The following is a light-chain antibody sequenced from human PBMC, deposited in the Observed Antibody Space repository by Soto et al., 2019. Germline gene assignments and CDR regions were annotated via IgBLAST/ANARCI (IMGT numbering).Light chain of an antibody. V-gene: IGKV1-5*03. CDR2: KAS. CDR1: QSISSW. J-gene: IGKJ1*01. Sequence: DIQMTQSPATLAGSVGGRCTITCRAIQSISSWLAWYQQKAGKAPKLLIYKASSLESGVPSRFSGSGSGTEFTLTISSLQPDDFATYYCQQYNSYSWTFGQGTKVDIK. CDR3: QQYNSYSWT.